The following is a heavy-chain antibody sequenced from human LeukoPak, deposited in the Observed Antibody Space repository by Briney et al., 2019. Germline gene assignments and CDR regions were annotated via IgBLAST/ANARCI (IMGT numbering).Heavy chain of an antibody. V-gene: IGHV4-59*01. D-gene: IGHD5-24*01. CDR1: GGSISSYY. CDR3: ARVGGKTTINNAAFEI. CDR2: IYYSGST. Sequence: SETLSLTCTVSGGSISSYYWSWIRQPPGKGLEWIGYIYYSGSTNYNPSLKSRLTISIDKSKKLFSLKLISVTAADTAIYYCARVGGKTTINNAAFEIWGQGTMVTVSS. J-gene: IGHJ3*02.